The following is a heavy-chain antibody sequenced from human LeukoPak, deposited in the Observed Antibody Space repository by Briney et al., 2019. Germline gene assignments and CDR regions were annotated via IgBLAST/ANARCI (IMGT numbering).Heavy chain of an antibody. J-gene: IGHJ5*02. Sequence: SETLCLTCAVSGFSISSGYYWGCIRQPPGKGLEWIGSIYHSGNTYYNPSLESRVTISVDTSKNQFSLKLRSVTAADTAVYYSARAYYYDSSGYSTNWFDPWGQGTLVTVSS. CDR3: ARAYYYDSSGYSTNWFDP. CDR1: GFSISSGYY. V-gene: IGHV4-38-2*01. CDR2: IYHSGNT. D-gene: IGHD3-22*01.